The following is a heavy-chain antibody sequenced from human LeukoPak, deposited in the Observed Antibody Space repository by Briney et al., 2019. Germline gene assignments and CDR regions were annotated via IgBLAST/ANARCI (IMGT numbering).Heavy chain of an antibody. J-gene: IGHJ4*02. CDR3: AKDIVGGGDDY. CDR1: GFTVSSNS. CDR2: IIGSGGRT. V-gene: IGHV3-23*01. D-gene: IGHD2-21*02. Sequence: GGSLRLSCTVSGFTVSSNSMSWVRQAPGKGLEWVSTIIGSGGRTYYADSVKGRFTISRDNAKNSIYLQMNSLRVEDTAVYYCAKDIVGGGDDYWGQGTLVIVSS.